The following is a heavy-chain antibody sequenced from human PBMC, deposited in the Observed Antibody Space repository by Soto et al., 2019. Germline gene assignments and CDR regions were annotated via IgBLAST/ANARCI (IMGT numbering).Heavy chain of an antibody. J-gene: IGHJ6*02. D-gene: IGHD2-15*01. V-gene: IGHV3-30-3*01. CDR3: AGDSLRWYRPQYGMDV. CDR1: GFTFISYA. Sequence: QVQLVESGGGVVQPGRSLRLSCAASGFTFISYAMHWVRQAPGKGLAWVAVISYDGSNKYYADSVKGRFTISRDNSKNRLYVKMNSLRAELTAVYYCAGDSLRWYRPQYGMDVRGRGTTVTVSS. CDR2: ISYDGSNK.